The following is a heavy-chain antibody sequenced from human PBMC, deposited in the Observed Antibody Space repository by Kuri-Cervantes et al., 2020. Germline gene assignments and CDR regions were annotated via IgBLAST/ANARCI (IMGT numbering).Heavy chain of an antibody. Sequence: GGSLRLSCAASGFTFSVFWMHWVRQVPGKGLVWVSRINGDGSDRQYAESVRGRFTLSRDNAKNTVYLQMNSLRAEDTAVYYCARALGSSSWYGTFDYWGQGTLVTVSS. V-gene: IGHV3-74*03. D-gene: IGHD6-13*01. CDR3: ARALGSSSWYGTFDY. CDR2: INGDGSDR. J-gene: IGHJ4*02. CDR1: GFTFSVFW.